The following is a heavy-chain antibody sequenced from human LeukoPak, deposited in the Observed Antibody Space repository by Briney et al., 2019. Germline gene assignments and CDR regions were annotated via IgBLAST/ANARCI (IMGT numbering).Heavy chain of an antibody. Sequence: GGSLRLSCAASGFTFSNYGMNWVRQAPGKGLEWVSYISSTSTNINYADSVRGRFTISRDNAKRSLYLQMNSLRVEDRVVYYCARGGAARPDYWGPGTLVTVSS. CDR1: GFTFSNYG. V-gene: IGHV3-48*04. CDR3: ARGGAARPDY. J-gene: IGHJ4*02. CDR2: ISSTSTNI. D-gene: IGHD6-6*01.